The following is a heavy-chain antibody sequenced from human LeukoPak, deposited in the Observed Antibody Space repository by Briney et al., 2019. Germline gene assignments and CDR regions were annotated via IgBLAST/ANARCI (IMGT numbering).Heavy chain of an antibody. CDR1: GGSISSQY. CDR2: MYYSGST. CDR3: ARARGRLLLIDY. V-gene: IGHV4-59*11. J-gene: IGHJ4*02. Sequence: SETLSLTCTVSGGSISSQYWNWIRQPPGKGLEWIGYMYYSGSTNYSPSLKSRVTISIDTSKNQFSLNLSSVTAADTAVYYCARARGRLLLIDYWGQGTLVTVSS. D-gene: IGHD2-15*01.